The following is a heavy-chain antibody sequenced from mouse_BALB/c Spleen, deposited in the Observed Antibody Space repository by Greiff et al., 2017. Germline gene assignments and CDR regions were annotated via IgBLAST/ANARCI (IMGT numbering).Heavy chain of an antibody. CDR3: ARGPSMIFYAMDY. J-gene: IGHJ4*01. CDR2: IWAGGST. D-gene: IGHD2-3*01. V-gene: IGHV2-9*02. CDR1: GFSLTSYG. Sequence: QVQLKQSGPGLVAPSQSLSITCTVSGFSLTSYGVHWVRQPPGKGLEWLGVIWAGGSTNYNSALMSRLSISKDNSKSQVFLKMNSLQTDDTAMYYCARGPSMIFYAMDYWGQGTSVTVSS.